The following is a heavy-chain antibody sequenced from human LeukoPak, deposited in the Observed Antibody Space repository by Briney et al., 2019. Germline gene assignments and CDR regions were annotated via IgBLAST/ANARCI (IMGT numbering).Heavy chain of an antibody. CDR1: GGSTSSHY. D-gene: IGHD3-22*01. V-gene: IGHV4-59*11. CDR2: IYYSGST. CDR3: ARDRGPYYYDSSGYAY. Sequence: SETLSLTCTVSGGSTSSHYWSWIRQPPGKGLEWIASIYYSGSTKYNPSLKSRVTISIDTSRNQFSLKLSSVTAADTAVYYCARDRGPYYYDSSGYAYWGQGTLVTVSS. J-gene: IGHJ4*02.